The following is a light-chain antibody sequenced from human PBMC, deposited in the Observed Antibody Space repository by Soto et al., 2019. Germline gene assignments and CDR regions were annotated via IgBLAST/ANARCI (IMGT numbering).Light chain of an antibody. CDR1: QSISSW. CDR2: KAS. V-gene: IGKV1-5*03. Sequence: DIQMTQSPSTLSASVGDRVTITCRASQSISSWLAWYQQKPGKAPKLLIYKASSLDSGVPSRFSGSGSGTEFHLSTSSLQRDYFATYYRQQDYSNPYTFVQGTKLEIK. J-gene: IGKJ2*01. CDR3: QQDYSNPYT.